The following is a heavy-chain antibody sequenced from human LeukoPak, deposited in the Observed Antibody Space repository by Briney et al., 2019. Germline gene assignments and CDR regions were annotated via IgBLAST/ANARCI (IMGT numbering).Heavy chain of an antibody. D-gene: IGHD3-16*01. J-gene: IGHJ5*02. CDR1: GGSFSGYY. CDR3: ARGGGSYGPRYWFDP. Sequence: SETLSLTCAVYGGSFSGYYWSWIRQPPGKGLEWIGYIYYSGSTNYNPSLKSRVTISVDTSKNQFSLKLSSVTAADTAVYYCARGGGSYGPRYWFDPWGQGTLVTVSS. CDR2: IYYSGST. V-gene: IGHV4-59*01.